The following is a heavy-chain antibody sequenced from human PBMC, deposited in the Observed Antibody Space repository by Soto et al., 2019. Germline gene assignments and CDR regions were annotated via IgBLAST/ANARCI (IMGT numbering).Heavy chain of an antibody. D-gene: IGHD3-3*01. V-gene: IGHV1-8*01. Sequence: ASVKVSCKTSGYTFTEFDINWVRQAPGQGFEWMGWMNTNTGNTGYAQKFQGRVTMTRDTSISTAYIELRRLRSEDTAVYYCARGVRGFGGHAGYWGQGTLVTVSS. CDR1: GYTFTEFD. CDR2: MNTNTGNT. CDR3: ARGVRGFGGHAGY. J-gene: IGHJ4*02.